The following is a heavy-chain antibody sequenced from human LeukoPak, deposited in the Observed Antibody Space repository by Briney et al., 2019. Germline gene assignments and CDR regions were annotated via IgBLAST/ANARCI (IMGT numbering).Heavy chain of an antibody. V-gene: IGHV1-46*01. Sequence: ASVKVSCKASGYTFTPYYIHWVRQAPGQGLEWMGVINPGGGSTIYSQKFQGRVTMTRDMSTSTVYMELSRLRSEDTAVYYCARDYKVEMATIPDYYYYYYMDVWGKGTTVTISS. CDR1: GYTFTPYY. J-gene: IGHJ6*03. D-gene: IGHD5-24*01. CDR2: INPGGGST. CDR3: ARDYKVEMATIPDYYYYYYMDV.